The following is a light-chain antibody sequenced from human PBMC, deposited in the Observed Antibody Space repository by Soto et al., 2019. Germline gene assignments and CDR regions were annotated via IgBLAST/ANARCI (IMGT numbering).Light chain of an antibody. CDR1: QDISNY. CDR2: DAS. CDR3: QQYDTLKVT. J-gene: IGKJ3*01. V-gene: IGKV1-33*01. Sequence: DIQMTQSPSSLSSSVGYRFTITCQASQDISNYLNWYQQKPGKAPKLLIYDASNLETGVPSRFSGRGYGTDFTFTISSLQPEDFATYFCQQYDTLKVTFGPGTKVHIK.